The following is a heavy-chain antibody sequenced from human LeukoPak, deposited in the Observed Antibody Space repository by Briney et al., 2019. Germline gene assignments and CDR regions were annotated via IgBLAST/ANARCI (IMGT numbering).Heavy chain of an antibody. CDR2: INHSGST. CDR3: ARGRGWFGETWFDP. CDR1: GGSFSGYY. J-gene: IGHJ5*02. D-gene: IGHD3-10*01. Sequence: PSETLSLTCAVYGGSFSGYYWSWIRQPPGKGLEWIGEINHSGSTSYNPSLKSRVTISVDTSKNQFSLKLSSVTAADTAVYYCARGRGWFGETWFDPWGQGTLVTVSS. V-gene: IGHV4-34*01.